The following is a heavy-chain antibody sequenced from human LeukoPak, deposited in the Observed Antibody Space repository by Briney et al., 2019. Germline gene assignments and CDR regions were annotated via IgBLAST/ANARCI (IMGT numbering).Heavy chain of an antibody. CDR1: GFTFSSYA. CDR2: ISGGGYST. CDR3: AREGKGSGWYGEDY. D-gene: IGHD6-19*01. J-gene: IGHJ4*02. Sequence: PGGSLRLSCAASGFTFSSYAMSWVRQAPGKGLEWVSGISGGGYSTYYADSVKGRFTISRDNAENSLYLQMNSLRAEDTAVYYCAREGKGSGWYGEDYWGQETLVTVSS. V-gene: IGHV3-23*01.